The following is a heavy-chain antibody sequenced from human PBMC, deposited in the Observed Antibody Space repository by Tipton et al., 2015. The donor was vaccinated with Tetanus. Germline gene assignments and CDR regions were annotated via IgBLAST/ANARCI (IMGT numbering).Heavy chain of an antibody. CDR3: ARVRFGVIAAAGLFDY. V-gene: IGHV3-21*01. CDR2: ISSSSSYI. Sequence: SLRLSCAASGFTFSSYSMNWVRQAPGKGLEWVSSISSSSSYIYYADSVKGRFTISRDNAKNSLYLQMNSLRAEDTAVYYCARVRFGVIAAAGLFDYWGQGTLVTVSS. J-gene: IGHJ4*02. D-gene: IGHD6-13*01. CDR1: GFTFSSYS.